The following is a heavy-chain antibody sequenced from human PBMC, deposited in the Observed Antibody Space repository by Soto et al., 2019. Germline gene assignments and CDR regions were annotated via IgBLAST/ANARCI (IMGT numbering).Heavy chain of an antibody. CDR2: IWYDGSNK. CDR1: GFTFSSYG. CDR3: ASPKPNYYMWAFDI. D-gene: IGHD3-22*01. J-gene: IGHJ3*02. Sequence: GGSLRLSCAASGFTFSSYGMHWVRQAPGKGLEWVAVIWYDGSNKYYADSVKGRFTISRDNSKNTLYLQMNSLRAEDTAVYYCASPKPNYYMWAFDIWGQGTMVTVSS. V-gene: IGHV3-33*01.